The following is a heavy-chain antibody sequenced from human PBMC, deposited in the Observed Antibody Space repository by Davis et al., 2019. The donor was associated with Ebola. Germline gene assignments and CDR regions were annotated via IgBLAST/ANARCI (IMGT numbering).Heavy chain of an antibody. Sequence: GESLKISCAASGFTFRNHAMHWVRQAPGEGLEWVAVVSHSEREKFYADSVKGRFTISRDNSENTLYLQMNSLTPDDTAVYYCARAVFHEVLDYWGQGTPVTVSS. CDR1: GFTFRNHA. CDR2: VSHSEREK. J-gene: IGHJ4*02. D-gene: IGHD3-3*01. CDR3: ARAVFHEVLDY. V-gene: IGHV3-30*04.